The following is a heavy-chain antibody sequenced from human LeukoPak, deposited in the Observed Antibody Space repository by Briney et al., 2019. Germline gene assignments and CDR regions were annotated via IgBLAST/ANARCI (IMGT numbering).Heavy chain of an antibody. D-gene: IGHD3-22*01. V-gene: IGHV3-48*01. CDR2: ISNTI. Sequence: GGSLRLSCAASGFTFSSYSMNWVRQAPGKGLEWVSYISNTISYADSVMGRFTISRDNAKTSLYLQMNSLRAEDTAVYYCAGALSYYDSSGYSTWGQGTLVTVSS. CDR1: GFTFSSYS. J-gene: IGHJ4*02. CDR3: AGALSYYDSSGYST.